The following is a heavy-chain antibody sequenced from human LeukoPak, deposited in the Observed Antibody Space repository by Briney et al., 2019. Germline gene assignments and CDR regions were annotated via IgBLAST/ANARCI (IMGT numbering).Heavy chain of an antibody. V-gene: IGHV3-43D*03. Sequence: GGSLRLSCAASGFTFDSYAMHWVRQAPGKGLEWVSLISWDGGATYYVDSVRGRFIISRDNNKNSLYLQMNSLRPEDTALYFCAKERGGSYYEIDYWGQGTLVTVSS. CDR3: AKERGGSYYEIDY. D-gene: IGHD1-26*01. J-gene: IGHJ4*02. CDR1: GFTFDSYA. CDR2: ISWDGGAT.